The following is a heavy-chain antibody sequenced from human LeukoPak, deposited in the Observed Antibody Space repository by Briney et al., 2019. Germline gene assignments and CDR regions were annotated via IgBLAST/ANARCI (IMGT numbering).Heavy chain of an antibody. D-gene: IGHD3-22*01. CDR1: GFTFSDFY. J-gene: IGHJ4*02. Sequence: GGSLRLSCAASGFTFSDFYMSWIRQAPGKGLEWVSVIYSGGSTYYADSVKGRFTISRDNSKNTLYLQMNSLRAEDTAVYYCARGPTDSSGYYYNPPYYFDYWGQGTLVTVSS. V-gene: IGHV3-53*01. CDR2: IYSGGST. CDR3: ARGPTDSSGYYYNPPYYFDY.